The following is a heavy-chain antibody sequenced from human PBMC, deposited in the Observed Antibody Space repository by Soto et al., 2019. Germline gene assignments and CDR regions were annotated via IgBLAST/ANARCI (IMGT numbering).Heavy chain of an antibody. CDR3: ARGLKARHDAFDI. CDR1: EFTVSNNY. V-gene: IGHV3-53*01. J-gene: IGHJ3*02. CDR2: IYSDGSI. D-gene: IGHD3-22*01. Sequence: GESLKISCAPSEFTVSNNYMNWVRQAPGKGLEWVSIIYSDGSIFYADSVKGRFTISRDNSRNTLYLQMDSLRAEDTAVYYCARGLKARHDAFDIWGPGTMVTVSS.